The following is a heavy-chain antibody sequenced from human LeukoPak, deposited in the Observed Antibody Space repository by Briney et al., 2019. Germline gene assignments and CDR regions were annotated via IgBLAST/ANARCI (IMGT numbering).Heavy chain of an antibody. D-gene: IGHD6-13*01. Sequence: GASVTVSCKGSGYSFNNYGMQWVRQAPGQRREWMGWINCGNGKTKYSEKFQGRVTITRDQSATTAYLDLSSLGSEETAVYYCARSIWYNRQYYFDSWGQGTLVTVSS. J-gene: IGHJ4*02. V-gene: IGHV1-3*01. CDR1: GYSFNNYG. CDR2: INCGNGKT. CDR3: ARSIWYNRQYYFDS.